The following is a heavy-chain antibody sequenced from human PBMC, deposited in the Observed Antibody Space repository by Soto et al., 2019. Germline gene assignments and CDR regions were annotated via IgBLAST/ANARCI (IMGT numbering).Heavy chain of an antibody. V-gene: IGHV4-31*03. J-gene: IGHJ3*02. CDR3: ARDNPKYSYDSSGYYYGRAFDI. D-gene: IGHD3-22*01. CDR2: IYYSGST. CDR1: GDSITSGSYY. Sequence: QVQLQESGPGLVKPSQTLSLTCTVSGDSITSGSYYWTWIREHPGKGLEWIGNIYYSGSTYSNPSLRSRVIISQDTSINHCALKLTSVTGADTAVYYCARDNPKYSYDSSGYYYGRAFDIWGQGTMVTVSS.